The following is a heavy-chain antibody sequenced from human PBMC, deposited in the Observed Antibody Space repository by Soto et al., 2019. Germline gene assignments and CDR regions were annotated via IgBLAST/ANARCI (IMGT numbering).Heavy chain of an antibody. V-gene: IGHV3-15*01. CDR1: GFTFSNAW. CDR3: TAGITFGGVMGYYYYMDV. D-gene: IGHD3-16*01. J-gene: IGHJ6*03. Sequence: GGSLRLSCAASGFTFSNAWMSWVRQAPGKGLEWVGRIKSKTDGGTTDYAAPVKGRFTISRDDSKNTLYLQMNSLKTEDTAVYYCTAGITFGGVMGYYYYMDVWGKGTTVTVSS. CDR2: IKSKTDGGTT.